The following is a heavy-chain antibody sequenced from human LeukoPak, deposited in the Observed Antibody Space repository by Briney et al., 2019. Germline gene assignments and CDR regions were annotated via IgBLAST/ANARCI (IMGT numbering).Heavy chain of an antibody. D-gene: IGHD4-17*01. CDR3: ARVSRDYGDLTTFDY. J-gene: IGHJ4*02. CDR2: IIPILGIA. Sequence: ASVKVSCKASGGTFSSYAISCVRQAPGQGLEWMGRIIPILGIATYAQKFQGRVTITAAKSTSTAYMELSSMRSEDKAVYYCARVSRDYGDLTTFDYWGQGTLVTVSS. CDR1: GGTFSSYA. V-gene: IGHV1-69*04.